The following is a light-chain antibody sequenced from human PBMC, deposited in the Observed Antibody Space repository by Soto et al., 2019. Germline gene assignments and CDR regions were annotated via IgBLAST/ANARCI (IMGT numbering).Light chain of an antibody. J-gene: IGKJ2*01. V-gene: IGKV1-39*01. CDR1: QSVNSY. CDR3: QQTYITPPTT. CDR2: GAF. Sequence: DVQMTQSPSSLSASVGDRVTITCRASQSVNSYLNWYQQKQGKAPKLLIYGAFTLQSGVPSRFSGSGSGTDFTLTISSLQLEDFATYYCQQTYITPPTTFGQGTQLEIK.